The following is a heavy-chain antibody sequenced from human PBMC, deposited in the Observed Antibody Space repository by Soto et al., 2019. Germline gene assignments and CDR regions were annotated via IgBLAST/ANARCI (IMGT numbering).Heavy chain of an antibody. CDR3: VKDRMAYNSVWDPFDI. J-gene: IGHJ3*02. Sequence: EVQLLESGGGLVQRGGSLTLSCAASGFIFSDYAMSWVRQAPGKGLEWVSAISGNGADAYYADSVKGRFTISRDDSKNTLLLQMNSLRAEDTAVYYCVKDRMAYNSVWDPFDIWGQGTMVTVSS. D-gene: IGHD1-20*01. V-gene: IGHV3-23*01. CDR2: ISGNGADA. CDR1: GFIFSDYA.